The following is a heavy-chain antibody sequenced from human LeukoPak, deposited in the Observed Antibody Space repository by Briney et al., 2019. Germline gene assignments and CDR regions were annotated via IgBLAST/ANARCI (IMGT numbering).Heavy chain of an antibody. Sequence: GESLKISCKGSGYSFTSYWIGWVRQMPGKGLEWMGIIYPGDSDTRYSPSFQGQVTISADKPISTAYLQWSSLKASDTAMYYCARTDRGVGQWLVPYYYYGMDVWGQGTTVTVSS. CDR3: ARTDRGVGQWLVPYYYYGMDV. CDR1: GYSFTSYW. J-gene: IGHJ6*02. D-gene: IGHD6-19*01. V-gene: IGHV5-51*01. CDR2: IYPGDSDT.